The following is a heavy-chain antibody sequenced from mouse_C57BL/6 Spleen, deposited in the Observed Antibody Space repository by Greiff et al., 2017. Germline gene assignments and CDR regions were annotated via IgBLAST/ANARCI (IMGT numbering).Heavy chain of an antibody. D-gene: IGHD2-2*01. CDR1: GFTFSSYA. V-gene: IGHV5-4*03. J-gene: IGHJ4*01. Sequence: EVMLVESGGGLVKPGGSLKLSCAASGFTFSSYAMSWVRQTPEKRLEWVATISDGGSYTYYPDNVKGRFTISRDNAKNNLYLQMSHLKSEDTAMYYCARFYGYGDAMDYWGQGTSVTVSS. CDR3: ARFYGYGDAMDY. CDR2: ISDGGSYT.